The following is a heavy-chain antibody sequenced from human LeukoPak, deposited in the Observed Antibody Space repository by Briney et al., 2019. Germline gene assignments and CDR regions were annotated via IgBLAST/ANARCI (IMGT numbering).Heavy chain of an antibody. CDR1: GVTFSNYG. V-gene: IGHV3-30*18. J-gene: IGHJ4*02. Sequence: GGSLRLSCAASGVTFSNYGMHWVRQAPGKGLEWVAFISYDGNDQYYADSVKGRFTISRDNSKNTLYLQTNSLRPEDTAVYYCAKTVNFYDSRRLDYWGQGALVTVSS. CDR2: ISYDGNDQ. D-gene: IGHD3-22*01. CDR3: AKTVNFYDSRRLDY.